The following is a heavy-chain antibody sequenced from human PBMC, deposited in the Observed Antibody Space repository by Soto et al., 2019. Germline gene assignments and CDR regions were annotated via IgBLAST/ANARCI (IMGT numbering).Heavy chain of an antibody. CDR1: GFTFSDHY. CDR2: IRNKANSYTT. V-gene: IGHV3-72*01. J-gene: IGHJ6*02. Sequence: EVQLVESGGGLVQPGGSLRLSCAASGFTFSDHYMDWVRQAPGKGLEWVGRIRNKANSYTTEYAASVKGRFTISRDDSXXXLXXQXXXXXXXXXXXXYCTRDXXPXIPRGLDVWGQGITVTVSS. D-gene: IGHD2-8*01. CDR3: TRDXXPXIPRGLDV.